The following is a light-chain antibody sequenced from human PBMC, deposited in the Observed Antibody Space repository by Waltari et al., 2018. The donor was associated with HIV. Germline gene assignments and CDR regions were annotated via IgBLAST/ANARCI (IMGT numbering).Light chain of an antibody. CDR2: KVS. J-gene: IGKJ1*01. CDR3: MQGTRWPWT. Sequence: VLTQSPVSLPVTLGQPASISCKSNPSLVYSDGLTYLSWFQQRPGQSPRRLMYKVSNRDSGVSDRFSGSGSDTDFTLTISSVEAEDIGTYYCMQGTRWPWTFGQGTKVDI. V-gene: IGKV2-30*01. CDR1: PSLVYSDGLTY.